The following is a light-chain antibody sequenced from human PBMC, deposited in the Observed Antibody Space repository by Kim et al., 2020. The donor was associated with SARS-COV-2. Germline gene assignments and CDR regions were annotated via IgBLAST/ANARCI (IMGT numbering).Light chain of an antibody. CDR3: QQSNSRSLLT. J-gene: IGKJ4*01. Sequence: CPRERATPSSGASQSVNTRLVSYKQKPVAAPPVLISDAATRATGVPPRFFVSGAEGECSLTISNLRSADFAEYYCQQSNSRSLLTFGEGTKVDIK. CDR2: DAA. CDR1: QSVNTR. V-gene: IGKV3-15*01.